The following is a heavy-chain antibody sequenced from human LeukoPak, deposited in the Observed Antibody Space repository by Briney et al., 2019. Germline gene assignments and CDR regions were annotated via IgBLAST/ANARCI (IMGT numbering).Heavy chain of an antibody. J-gene: IGHJ2*01. Sequence: SETLSLTCTVSGGSISSYYWSWIRQPAGKGLEWIGRIYTSGSTNYNPSLKSRVTMSVDTSKNQFSLKLSSVTAADTAVYYCARESSRGSTSCSRLLCWYFDLWGRGTLVTVSS. D-gene: IGHD2-2*01. CDR1: GGSISSYY. V-gene: IGHV4-4*07. CDR2: IYTSGST. CDR3: ARESSRGSTSCSRLLCWYFDL.